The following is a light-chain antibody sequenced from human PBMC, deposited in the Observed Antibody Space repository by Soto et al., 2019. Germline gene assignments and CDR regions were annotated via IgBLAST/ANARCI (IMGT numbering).Light chain of an antibody. CDR2: DVS. J-gene: IGLJ1*01. Sequence: QSVLTQPRSVSGSPGQSVTISCTGTSSDVGGYNYVSWYQQHPGKAPKLMIYDVSKRPPGVPDRFSGSKSGNTASLTISGLQAEDEADYYCCSYAGSYTFFFGTGTKLTVL. V-gene: IGLV2-11*01. CDR1: SSDVGGYNY. CDR3: CSYAGSYTFF.